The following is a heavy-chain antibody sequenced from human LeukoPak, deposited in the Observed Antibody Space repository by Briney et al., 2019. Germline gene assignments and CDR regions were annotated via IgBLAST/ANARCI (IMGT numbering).Heavy chain of an antibody. Sequence: SETLSLTCTVSDGSISPYYWSWIRQPPGKGLEWIGYIFYSGSTNYNPSLKSRVTISVDTSKNQFSLKLTSVTPADTAVYYCARARVPYAYYFDYWGQGILVTVSS. D-gene: IGHD2-2*01. CDR2: IFYSGST. V-gene: IGHV4-59*01. J-gene: IGHJ4*02. CDR1: DGSISPYY. CDR3: ARARVPYAYYFDY.